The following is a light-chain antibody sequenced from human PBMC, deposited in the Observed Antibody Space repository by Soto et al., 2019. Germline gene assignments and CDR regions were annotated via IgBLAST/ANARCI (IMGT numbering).Light chain of an antibody. Sequence: QSVLTQPASVSGSPGQSITISCTGTSSEVGGYNYISWYQQHPGKAPKLMIYAVTDRPSGVSSRFSGSKSGNTASLTISGLQAEDEADYYCSSYTSSSTLFGTGTKVTVL. V-gene: IGLV2-14*01. CDR1: SSEVGGYNY. CDR2: AVT. CDR3: SSYTSSSTL. J-gene: IGLJ1*01.